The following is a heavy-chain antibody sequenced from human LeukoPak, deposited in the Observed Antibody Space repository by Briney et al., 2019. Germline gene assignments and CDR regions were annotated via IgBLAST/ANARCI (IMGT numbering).Heavy chain of an antibody. Sequence: GGSLRLSCAASGFTFSSYWMHWVRQAPGKGLVWVSRINTDGSTTIYADSVKGRFTISRDNAKSTLYPQMNSLRAEDTAVYFCARESGYRYGQNWFDPWGQGTLVTVSS. CDR3: ARESGYRYGQNWFDP. D-gene: IGHD5-18*01. J-gene: IGHJ5*02. CDR1: GFTFSSYW. CDR2: INTDGSTT. V-gene: IGHV3-74*01.